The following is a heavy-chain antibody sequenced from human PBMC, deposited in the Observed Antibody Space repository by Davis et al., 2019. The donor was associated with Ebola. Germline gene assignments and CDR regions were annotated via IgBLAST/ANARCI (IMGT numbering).Heavy chain of an antibody. CDR1: GGSISTYY. J-gene: IGHJ4*02. CDR2: VYYTGST. Sequence: SETLSLTCTVSGGSISTYYWSWIRQPPGKGLEWIGYVYYTGSTTYNPSLEGRVTISVATSKNQFSLKLSSVTAADTAVYYCARASWPGTGAYEWGQGTLVTVSS. CDR3: ARASWPGTGAYE. V-gene: IGHV4-59*08. D-gene: IGHD1-1*01.